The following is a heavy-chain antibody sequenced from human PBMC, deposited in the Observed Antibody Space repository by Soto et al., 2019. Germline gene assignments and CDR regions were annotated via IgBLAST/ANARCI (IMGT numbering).Heavy chain of an antibody. J-gene: IGHJ5*02. CDR2: ISGSGRTI. Sequence: QVQLVESGGGLVKPGGSLRLSCAASGIVFSDYMSWVRQAPGKGLEWLSYISGSGRTIYSADSVKGRFTISRDNATNSLYLPMSTVRTGDTAVYYCARLPFPWGWFDPWGQGTLVTVYS. CDR1: GIVFSDY. CDR3: ARLPFPWGWFDP. D-gene: IGHD3-16*01. V-gene: IGHV3-11*01.